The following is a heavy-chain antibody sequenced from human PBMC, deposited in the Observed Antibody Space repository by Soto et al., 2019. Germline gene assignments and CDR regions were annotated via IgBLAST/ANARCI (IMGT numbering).Heavy chain of an antibody. Sequence: ASVKVSCKASGGTFSSYAISWVRQAPGQGLEWMGGIIPIFGTANYAQKFQGRVTITADESTSTAYMELSSLRSEDTAVYYCARGAPWGSLSRDGYNRYFDYWGQGTLVTVSS. D-gene: IGHD5-12*01. CDR3: ARGAPWGSLSRDGYNRYFDY. CDR1: GGTFSSYA. J-gene: IGHJ4*02. V-gene: IGHV1-69*13. CDR2: IIPIFGTA.